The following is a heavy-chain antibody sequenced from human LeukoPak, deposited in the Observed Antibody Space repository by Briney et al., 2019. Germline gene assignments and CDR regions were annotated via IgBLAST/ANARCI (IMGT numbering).Heavy chain of an antibody. D-gene: IGHD3-22*01. J-gene: IGHJ4*02. CDR3: ASSPSDYWWNFDC. CDR2: IYYSGST. CDR1: GGSISSNNYY. V-gene: IGHV4-39*01. Sequence: PSETLSLTCTVSGGSISSNNYYWGWIRQPPGKGLEWIGSIYYSGSTYNNPSLKSRVTISVDTTKNQFSLKLTSVTAADTAVYYCASSPSDYWWNFDCWGQGTLVTVSS.